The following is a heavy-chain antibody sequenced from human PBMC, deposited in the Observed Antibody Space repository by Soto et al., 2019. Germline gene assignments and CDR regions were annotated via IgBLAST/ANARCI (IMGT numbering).Heavy chain of an antibody. D-gene: IGHD6-13*01. V-gene: IGHV4-34*01. CDR2: INHSGST. CDR1: GGSFSGYY. J-gene: IGHJ5*02. CDR3: ARGPRIAAAGYPHWFDP. Sequence: SETLSLTCAVYGGSFSGYYWSWIRQPPGKGLEWIGEINHSGSTNYNPYLKSRATISVDTSKNQFSLKLSSVTAADTAVYYCARGPRIAAAGYPHWFDPWGQGALVTVSS.